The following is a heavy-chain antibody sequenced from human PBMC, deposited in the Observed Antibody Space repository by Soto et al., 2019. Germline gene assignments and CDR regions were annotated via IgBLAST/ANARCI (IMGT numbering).Heavy chain of an antibody. V-gene: IGHV3-15*01. CDR1: GFTFSNAW. J-gene: IGHJ4*02. CDR3: IATGDLDYFDY. CDR2: IKSKTDGGTT. D-gene: IGHD7-27*01. Sequence: GGSLRLSCAASGFTFSNAWMSWVRQAPGKGLEWVGRIKSKTDGGTTDYAATVKGRFTISRDDSKNTLYLQMNSLKTEDTVVYCCIATGDLDYFDYWGQGTLVTVSS.